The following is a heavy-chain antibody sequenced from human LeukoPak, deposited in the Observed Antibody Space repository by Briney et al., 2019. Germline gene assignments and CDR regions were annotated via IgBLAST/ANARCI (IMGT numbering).Heavy chain of an antibody. D-gene: IGHD6-19*01. J-gene: IGHJ4*02. CDR1: GFTFTSYS. Sequence: PGGSLRLSCVASGFTFTSYSMNWVRQAPGKGLEWISYISSSSANIYYADSVRGRFTISRDNAKSSLYLQMNSLRAEDTAVYYCARASGRAVAGSFDYWGQGTLVTVSS. CDR3: ARASGRAVAGSFDY. V-gene: IGHV3-48*01. CDR2: ISSSSANI.